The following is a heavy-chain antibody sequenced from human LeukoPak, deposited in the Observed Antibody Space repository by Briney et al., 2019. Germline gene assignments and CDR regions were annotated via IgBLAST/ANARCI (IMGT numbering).Heavy chain of an antibody. D-gene: IGHD3-9*01. V-gene: IGHV3-74*01. J-gene: IGHJ4*02. CDR1: GLTFSSHW. CDR2: ITNDGSST. Sequence: GGSLRLSCAASGLTFSSHWMHWVRQAPGKGLVWVSRITNDGSSTTYADSVKGRFTISRDNAKNMLYLQVNSLRAEDTAVYYCAKDYPETYYDILTGPGHWGQGTLVTVSS. CDR3: AKDYPETYYDILTGPGH.